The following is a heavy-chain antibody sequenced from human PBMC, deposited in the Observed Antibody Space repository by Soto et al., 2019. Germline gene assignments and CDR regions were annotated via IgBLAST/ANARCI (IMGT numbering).Heavy chain of an antibody. CDR3: AKDSYSSSSGNWFDP. CDR2: ISGSGGST. J-gene: IGHJ5*02. CDR1: GFTFSSYA. Sequence: PGGSLRLSCAASGFTFSSYAMSWVRQAPGKGLEWVSAISGSGGSTYYADSVKGRFTISRDNSKNTLYLQMNSLRAEDTAVYYCAKDSYSSSSGNWFDPWGQGTLVTAPQ. V-gene: IGHV3-23*01. D-gene: IGHD6-6*01.